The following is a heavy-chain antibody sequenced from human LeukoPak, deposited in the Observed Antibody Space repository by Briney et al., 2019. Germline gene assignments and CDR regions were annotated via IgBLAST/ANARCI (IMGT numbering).Heavy chain of an antibody. J-gene: IGHJ4*02. CDR3: ARIPPTVANIDY. V-gene: IGHV4-61*02. Sequence: PSETLSLTCTVSGGSISSGSYYWSWIRQPAGKGLEWIGCIYTSGSTNYNPSLKSRVTISVDTSKNQFSLKLGSVTAADTAVYYCARIPPTVANIDYWGQGTLVTVSS. D-gene: IGHD6-19*01. CDR2: IYTSGST. CDR1: GGSISSGSYY.